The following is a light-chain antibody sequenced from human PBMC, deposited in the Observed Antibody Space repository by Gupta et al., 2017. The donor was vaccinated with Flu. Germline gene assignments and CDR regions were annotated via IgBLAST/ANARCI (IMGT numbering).Light chain of an antibody. CDR1: QIVSSNY. J-gene: IGKJ2*01. V-gene: IGKV3-20*01. CDR2: GAA. CDR3: QQYGNSPPYT. Sequence: IVLTPSPGTLSLSPGEQATLSCRASQIVSSNYLAGYQQKPGQAPRLLIYGAASRGTGIPDRFSGSGWGTDFTLTISRREPEDFAVYYCQQYGNSPPYTFGQGTKLEIK.